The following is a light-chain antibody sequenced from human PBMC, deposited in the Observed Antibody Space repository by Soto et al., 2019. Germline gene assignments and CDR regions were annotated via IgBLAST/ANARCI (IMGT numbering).Light chain of an antibody. J-gene: IGKJ2*01. Sequence: EIVMTQSPATLSVSPGERATLSCRASQSVSSNLAWYQQKPGQAPRLLIYGASTRATGIPARFSGSGSGTEFPLTISSLQSEDFAVYYCQQYNRAYTFGQGTKLEIK. CDR3: QQYNRAYT. V-gene: IGKV3-15*01. CDR1: QSVSSN. CDR2: GAS.